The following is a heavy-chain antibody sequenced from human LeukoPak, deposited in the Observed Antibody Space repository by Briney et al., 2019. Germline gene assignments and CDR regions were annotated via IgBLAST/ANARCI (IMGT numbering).Heavy chain of an antibody. D-gene: IGHD2-2*01. CDR1: GYTFTSYG. CDR3: AREIGYCSSTSCYAGWFDR. CDR2: ISAYNGNT. Sequence: ASVKVSCKASGYTFTSYGISWVRQAPGQGLEWMGWISAYNGNTNYAQKLQGRVTMTTDTSTSTAYMELRSLRSDDTAVYYCAREIGYCSSTSCYAGWFDRWGQGTLVTVSS. J-gene: IGHJ5*02. V-gene: IGHV1-18*01.